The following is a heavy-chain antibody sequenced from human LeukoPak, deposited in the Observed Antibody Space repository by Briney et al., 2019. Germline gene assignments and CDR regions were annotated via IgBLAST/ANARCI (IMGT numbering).Heavy chain of an antibody. CDR2: IWYDGSYK. CDR3: ARVNNYGSGNFYYYGMDV. Sequence: ERSLRLSCAASGFTFSTHGMHWVRHAPRKGLERVAVIWYDGSYKYYADSVRGRFTISRDNSKNTLYLQMNSLSAEDTAVYYCARVNNYGSGNFYYYGMDVWGKGTTVTVSS. V-gene: IGHV3-33*03. J-gene: IGHJ6*04. CDR1: GFTFSTHG. D-gene: IGHD3-10*01.